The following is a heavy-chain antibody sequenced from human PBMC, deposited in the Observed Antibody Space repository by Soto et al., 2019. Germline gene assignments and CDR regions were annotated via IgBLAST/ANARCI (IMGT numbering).Heavy chain of an antibody. Sequence: GESLKISCKGSGYSFTSYWIGWVRQMPGKGLEWMGIIYPGDSDTRYSPSFQGQVTISADKSISTAYLQWSSLKASDTAMYYCARLVSGYDYNYYYGMDVWGKGTTVTLPS. CDR3: ARLVSGYDYNYYYGMDV. J-gene: IGHJ6*04. CDR1: GYSFTSYW. V-gene: IGHV5-51*01. CDR2: IYPGDSDT. D-gene: IGHD3-22*01.